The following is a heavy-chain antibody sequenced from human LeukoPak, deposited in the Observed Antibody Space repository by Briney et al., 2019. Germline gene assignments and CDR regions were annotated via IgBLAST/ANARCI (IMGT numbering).Heavy chain of an antibody. V-gene: IGHV3-49*04. CDR2: IRSKAYGGTA. CDR1: GFIFGDYV. CDR3: TRSVAAAGNRHFDY. Sequence: GRSLRLSCTASGFIFGDYVMSWVRQAPGKGLECVGFIRSKAYGGTAEYAASVKGRFTISRDDSKSIAYLQMNSLKTEDTAVYYCTRSVAAAGNRHFDYWGQGTLVTVSS. J-gene: IGHJ4*02. D-gene: IGHD6-13*01.